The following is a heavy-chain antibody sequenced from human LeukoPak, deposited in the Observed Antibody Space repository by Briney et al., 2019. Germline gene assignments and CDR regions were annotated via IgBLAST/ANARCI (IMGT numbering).Heavy chain of an antibody. CDR3: AKVRPLRGGATIYFDY. CDR2: ISSSGSTI. Sequence: GGSLRLSCAASGFTFSSYEMNWVRQAPGKGLEWVSYISSSGSTIYYADSVKGRFTISRDDSKNTLYLQMNSLRAEDTAVYYCAKVRPLRGGATIYFDYWGQGTLVTVSS. D-gene: IGHD1-26*01. V-gene: IGHV3-48*03. J-gene: IGHJ4*02. CDR1: GFTFSSYE.